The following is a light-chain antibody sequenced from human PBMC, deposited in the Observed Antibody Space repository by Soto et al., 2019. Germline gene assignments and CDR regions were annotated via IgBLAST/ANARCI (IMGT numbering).Light chain of an antibody. Sequence: QSVLTQPLSVSGAPGQRVTISCSGSSSNIGAPFDVHWYQQVPGSAPKIVIYGNDNRPSGVPGRFSGSKSGTSASLAITGLQAEDEADYFCQSYDNSLSAWVFGGGTKLTVL. J-gene: IGLJ3*02. CDR1: SSNIGAPFD. CDR2: GND. V-gene: IGLV1-40*01. CDR3: QSYDNSLSAWV.